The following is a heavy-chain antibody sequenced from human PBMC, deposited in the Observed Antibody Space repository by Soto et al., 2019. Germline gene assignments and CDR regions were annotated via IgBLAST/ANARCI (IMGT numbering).Heavy chain of an antibody. Sequence: GGSLRLSCAASGFTFSSYAMSWVRQAPGKGLEWVSAISGSGGSTYYTDSVKGRFTISRDNSKNTLYLQRNSLRAEDTAVYYCAKARGPYYYYGMDVWGQGTTVTVSS. CDR2: ISGSGGST. V-gene: IGHV3-23*01. D-gene: IGHD3-10*01. CDR1: GFTFSSYA. CDR3: AKARGPYYYYGMDV. J-gene: IGHJ6*02.